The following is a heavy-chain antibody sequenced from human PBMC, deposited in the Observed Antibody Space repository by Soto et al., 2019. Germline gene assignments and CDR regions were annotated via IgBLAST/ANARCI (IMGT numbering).Heavy chain of an antibody. V-gene: IGHV4-59*08. CDR2: IFYTGST. Sequence: QVQLQESGPGLVKPSQTLSLTCNVSGGSISRYYWSWIRQPPGKGLESIGYIFYTGSTSYNPSLKSRVSMSVDASDNQVSLELRSVTAADTAVYYCARHPSASGDAFQIWGRGTMVTVSS. CDR1: GGSISRYY. D-gene: IGHD6-13*01. J-gene: IGHJ3*02. CDR3: ARHPSASGDAFQI.